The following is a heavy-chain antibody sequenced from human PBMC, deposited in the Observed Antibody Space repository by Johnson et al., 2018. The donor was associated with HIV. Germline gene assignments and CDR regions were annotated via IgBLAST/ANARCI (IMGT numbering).Heavy chain of an antibody. J-gene: IGHJ3*01. Sequence: EVQLVESGGGVVQPGGSLRLSCAASGFIVTSKYLSWVRQARGKGLEWVSLIHSAGSTSYADSVKGRFTISRDNSKNTLYLQMNSLRVEDTAVYFCARGPEVRGVIIGFDLWGQGTMVTVSS. CDR3: ARGPEVRGVIIGFDL. CDR1: GFIVTSKY. CDR2: IHSAGST. V-gene: IGHV3-66*01. D-gene: IGHD3-10*01.